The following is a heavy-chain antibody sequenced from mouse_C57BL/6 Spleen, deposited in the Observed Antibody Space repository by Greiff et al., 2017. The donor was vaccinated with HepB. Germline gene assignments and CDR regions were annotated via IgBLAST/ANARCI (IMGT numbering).Heavy chain of an antibody. D-gene: IGHD1-1*01. CDR3: ARSHYYGSSYLFAY. CDR1: GYTFTSYW. V-gene: IGHV1-69*01. CDR2: IDPSDSYT. Sequence: VQLQQPGAELVMPGASVKLSCKASGYTFTSYWMHWVKQRPGQGLEWIGEIDPSDSYTNYNQKFKGKSTLTVDKSSSTAYMQLSSLTSEDSAVYYCARSHYYGSSYLFAYWGQGTLVTVSA. J-gene: IGHJ3*01.